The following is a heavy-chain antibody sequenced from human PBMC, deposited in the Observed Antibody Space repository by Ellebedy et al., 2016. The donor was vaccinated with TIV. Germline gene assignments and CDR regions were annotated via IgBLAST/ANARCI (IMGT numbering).Heavy chain of an antibody. D-gene: IGHD3-3*01. CDR3: ARGDFWSGSLPSYYYYYGMDV. V-gene: IGHV1-46*01. Sequence: ASVKVSCKASGYTFTSYYMHWVRQAPGQGLEWMGIINPSGGSTSYAQKFQGRVTITADESTSTAYMELSSLRSEDTAVYYCARGDFWSGSLPSYYYYYGMDVWGQGTTVTVSS. J-gene: IGHJ6*02. CDR1: GYTFTSYY. CDR2: INPSGGST.